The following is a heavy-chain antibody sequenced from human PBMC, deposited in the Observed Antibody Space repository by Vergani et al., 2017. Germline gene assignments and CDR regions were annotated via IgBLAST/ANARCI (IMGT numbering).Heavy chain of an antibody. CDR2: INHSGST. CDR3: ATGGFRMVTAPSSSKRPSYWYFDL. V-gene: IGHV4-34*01. D-gene: IGHD2-21*02. J-gene: IGHJ2*01. Sequence: QVQLQQWGAGLLKPSETLSLTCAVYGGSFSSYYWSWIRQPPGKGLEWIGEINHSGSTNYNPSLKSRVTISVDTSKNQFSLKLSSVTAADTAVYYCATGGFRMVTAPSSSKRPSYWYFDLWGRGTLVTVSS. CDR1: GGSFSSYY.